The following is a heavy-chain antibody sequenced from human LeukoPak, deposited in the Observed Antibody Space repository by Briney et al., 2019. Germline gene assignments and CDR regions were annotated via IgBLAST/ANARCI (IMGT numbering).Heavy chain of an antibody. Sequence: GESLKISCKGSGYSFTSYWIGWVRQMPGKGLEWMGFIYGGGTDTRYSPSFQGQVTISIDKSINTAYLQWSSLKASDTSIYYCARTGDGKYYFDYWGQGTLVTVSS. CDR2: IYGGGTDT. D-gene: IGHD5-24*01. J-gene: IGHJ4*02. CDR1: GYSFTSYW. V-gene: IGHV5-51*01. CDR3: ARTGDGKYYFDY.